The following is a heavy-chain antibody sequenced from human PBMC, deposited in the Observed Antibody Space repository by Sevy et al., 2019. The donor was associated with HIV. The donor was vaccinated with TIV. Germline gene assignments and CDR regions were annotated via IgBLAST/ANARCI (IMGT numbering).Heavy chain of an antibody. CDR2: IKQDGSEK. CDR3: ARLTYDFWSGYYNPYFDY. Sequence: GGSLRLSCAASGFTFSSYWMSWVRQAPGKGLEWVDNIKQDGSEKYYVDSVKGRFTISRDNAKNSLYLQMNSLRAEDTAVYYCARLTYDFWSGYYNPYFDYWGQGTLVTVSS. CDR1: GFTFSSYW. D-gene: IGHD3-3*01. J-gene: IGHJ4*02. V-gene: IGHV3-7*01.